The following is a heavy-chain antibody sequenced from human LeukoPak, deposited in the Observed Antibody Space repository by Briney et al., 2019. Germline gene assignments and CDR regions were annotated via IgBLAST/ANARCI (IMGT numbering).Heavy chain of an antibody. J-gene: IGHJ6*03. V-gene: IGHV3-30*18. Sequence: GGSLRLSCAASGFTFSSFGMHWVRQAPGKGLEWVALISYDGSNKNYADSVKGRFTISRDNSKNTLYLQMNSLRAEDTAVYYCAKDAATYFGDYYYMDVWGKGTTVTVSS. CDR1: GFTFSSFG. CDR2: ISYDGSNK. D-gene: IGHD6-25*01. CDR3: AKDAATYFGDYYYMDV.